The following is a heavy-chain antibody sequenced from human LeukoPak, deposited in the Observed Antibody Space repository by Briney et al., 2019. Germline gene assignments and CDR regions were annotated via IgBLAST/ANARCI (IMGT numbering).Heavy chain of an antibody. J-gene: IGHJ6*02. V-gene: IGHV4-59*01. CDR2: IYYSGST. D-gene: IGHD3-3*01. Sequence: PSETLSLTCTVSGGSISSYYWSWIRQPPGKGLEWIGYIYYSGSTNYNPSLKSRVTISVDTSKNQFSLKLNSVTAADTAVYYCARGVGVPDGYYYYYYGMDVWGQGTTVTVSS. CDR3: ARGVGVPDGYYYYYYGMDV. CDR1: GGSISSYY.